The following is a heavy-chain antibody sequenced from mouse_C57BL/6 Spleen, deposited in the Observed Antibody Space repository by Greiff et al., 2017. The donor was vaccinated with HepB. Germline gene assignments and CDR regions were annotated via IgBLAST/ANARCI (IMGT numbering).Heavy chain of an antibody. Sequence: VQLKESGAELVKPGASVKLSCTASGFNIKDYYMHWVKQRTEQGLEWIGRIDPEDGETKYAPKFQGKATITADTSSNTAYLQLSSLTSEDTAVYYCARGYGSSLWYFDVWGTGTTVTVSS. CDR3: ARGYGSSLWYFDV. CDR2: IDPEDGET. D-gene: IGHD1-1*01. V-gene: IGHV14-2*01. J-gene: IGHJ1*03. CDR1: GFNIKDYY.